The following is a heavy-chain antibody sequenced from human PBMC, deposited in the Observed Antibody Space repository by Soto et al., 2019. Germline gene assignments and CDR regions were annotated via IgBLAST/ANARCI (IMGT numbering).Heavy chain of an antibody. V-gene: IGHV4-31*03. CDR1: GGSISSGGYY. J-gene: IGHJ4*02. CDR2: IYYSGST. D-gene: IGHD3-3*01. CDR3: ARETPEKNYDFWSGYYNGQMDY. Sequence: QVQLQESGPGLVKPSQTLSLTCTVSGGSISSGGYYWSWIRQHPGKGLEWIGYIYYSGSTYYNPSLKSRVTISVDTSKNQFTLKLSSVTAADTAVYYCARETPEKNYDFWSGYYNGQMDYWGQGTLVTVSS.